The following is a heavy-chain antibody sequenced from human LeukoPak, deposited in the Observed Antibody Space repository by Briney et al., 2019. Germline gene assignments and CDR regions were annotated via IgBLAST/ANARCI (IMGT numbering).Heavy chain of an antibody. CDR2: IIPIFGTA. J-gene: IGHJ4*02. CDR3: ARDRRGSSGWYYFDY. Sequence: SVKVSCKASGGTFSSYAISWVRQAPGQWLEWMGGIIPIFGTANYAQKFQGRVTITADESTSTAYMELSSLRSEDTAVYYCARDRRGSSGWYYFDYWGQGTLVTVSS. V-gene: IGHV1-69*01. CDR1: GGTFSSYA. D-gene: IGHD6-19*01.